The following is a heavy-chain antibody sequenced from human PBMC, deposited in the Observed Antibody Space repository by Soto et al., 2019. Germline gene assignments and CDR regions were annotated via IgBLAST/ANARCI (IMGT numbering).Heavy chain of an antibody. J-gene: IGHJ6*02. V-gene: IGHV1-18*01. D-gene: IGHD6-13*01. Sequence: QVHLVQSGVEVKKPGASVKVSCTAHGYNLREYGVSWLRQVPGQGVEWMGWISGDNVNRRSSQRFQDRLTMTTDTSTNTDSMERRSLSSDDTAVYFCGREGQQLAQEQYFQFNGVDVWGQGTSVTVSS. CDR3: GREGQQLAQEQYFQFNGVDV. CDR2: ISGDNVNR. CDR1: GYNLREYG.